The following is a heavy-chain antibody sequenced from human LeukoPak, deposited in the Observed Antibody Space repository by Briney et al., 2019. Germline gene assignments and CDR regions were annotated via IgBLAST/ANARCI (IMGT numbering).Heavy chain of an antibody. CDR3: AKVQDYYDSSGHA. V-gene: IGHV3-74*01. CDR2: INSDGNKT. D-gene: IGHD3-22*01. Sequence: GGSLRLSCAASGFTFNRYWMHWVRQAPGKGLVWVSRINSDGNKTTYADSVKGRFTISRDNSKNTLYLQMNSLRAEDTAVYYCAKVQDYYDSSGHAWGQGTLVTVSS. CDR1: GFTFNRYW. J-gene: IGHJ4*02.